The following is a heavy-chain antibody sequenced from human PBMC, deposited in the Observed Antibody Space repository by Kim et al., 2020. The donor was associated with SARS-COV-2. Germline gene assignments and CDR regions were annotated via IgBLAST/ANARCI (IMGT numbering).Heavy chain of an antibody. CDR3: ANVVG. CDR2: RGDVGTT. Sequence: RGDVGTTYYADSVKGRFTVSRDNSKTTLYLQMNSLRAEDTAVYYCANVVGWGQGTLVTVPS. D-gene: IGHD2-15*01. J-gene: IGHJ4*02. V-gene: IGHV3-23*01.